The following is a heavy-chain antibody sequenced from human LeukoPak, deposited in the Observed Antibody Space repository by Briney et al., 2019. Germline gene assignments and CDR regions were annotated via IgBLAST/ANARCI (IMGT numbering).Heavy chain of an antibody. J-gene: IGHJ4*02. CDR2: ISGSGGNT. CDR1: GFTFSSYG. CDR3: AKNIGGLDY. V-gene: IGHV3-23*01. Sequence: GGSLRLSCAASGFTFSSYGMSWVRQAPGKGLEWVSAISGSGGNTYYADSVKGRFTISRDNSKNTLYLQMNSLRTEDTAVYYCAKNIGGLDYWGQGTLVTVSS. D-gene: IGHD3-10*01.